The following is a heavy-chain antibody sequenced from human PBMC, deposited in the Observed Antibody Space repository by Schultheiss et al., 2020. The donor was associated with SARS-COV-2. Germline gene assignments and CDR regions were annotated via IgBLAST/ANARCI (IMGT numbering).Heavy chain of an antibody. CDR1: GYTFTSYG. D-gene: IGHD1-7*01. CDR3: TTIRFYFDGTSFDFDN. J-gene: IGHJ4*02. Sequence: ASVKVSCKASGYTFTSYGISWVRLAPGQGLEWLGWVSGYNTQTNYAQKFRDRVSMTTDTSTSTTFLELRSLRSDDTAIYYCTTIRFYFDGTSFDFDNWGQGTLVTVSS. V-gene: IGHV1-18*01. CDR2: VSGYNTQT.